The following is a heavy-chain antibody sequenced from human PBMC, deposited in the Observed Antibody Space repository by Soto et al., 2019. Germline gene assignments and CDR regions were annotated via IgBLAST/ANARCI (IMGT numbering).Heavy chain of an antibody. D-gene: IGHD3-3*01. Sequence: QLHLVQSGAVVKKPGASVTVSCSASGYPVTAYYMHWVRQAPGRGLEWMGGINPATGAAKYTQTFQGGVTMTRDTSTSTVFMELSGLTSEDTAVFYCARGGGVGVAGSAAFDMWGQGTLVTVSS. J-gene: IGHJ3*02. CDR3: ARGGGVGVAGSAAFDM. CDR2: INPATGAA. CDR1: GYPVTAYY. V-gene: IGHV1-2*02.